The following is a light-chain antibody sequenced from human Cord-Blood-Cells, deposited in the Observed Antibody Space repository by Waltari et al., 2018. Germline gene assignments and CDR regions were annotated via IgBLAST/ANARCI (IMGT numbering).Light chain of an antibody. Sequence: DIQMTQSPSSLSASVGDRVTITCRASQSISSYLNWYQQKPGKAPKLLIYAASSLQSGVPSRFSGSGYGTDFTLAISSLQPEDFATDYCQQSYSTPRTFGQGTKVEIK. CDR1: QSISSY. CDR2: AAS. V-gene: IGKV1-39*01. CDR3: QQSYSTPRT. J-gene: IGKJ1*01.